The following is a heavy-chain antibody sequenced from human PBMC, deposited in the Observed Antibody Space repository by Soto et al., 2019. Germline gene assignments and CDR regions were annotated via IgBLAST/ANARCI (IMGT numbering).Heavy chain of an antibody. J-gene: IGHJ4*02. V-gene: IGHV3-30-3*01. Sequence: QVQLVESGGGVVQPGRSLRLSCAASGFTFSSYAMHWVRQAPGKGLGWVAVISYDGSNKYYADSVKGRFTISRDNSKNTLYLQLNSRRAEDTAVYYCARVPSSSGRAHFDYWGQGTLVTVSS. D-gene: IGHD2-15*01. CDR2: ISYDGSNK. CDR1: GFTFSSYA. CDR3: ARVPSSSGRAHFDY.